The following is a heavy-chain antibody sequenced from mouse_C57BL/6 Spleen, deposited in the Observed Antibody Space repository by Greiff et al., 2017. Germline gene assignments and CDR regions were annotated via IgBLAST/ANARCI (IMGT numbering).Heavy chain of an antibody. CDR2: ISSGSSTI. CDR1: GFTFSDYG. J-gene: IGHJ3*01. D-gene: IGHD2-3*01. Sequence: EVKLMESGGGLVKPGGSLKLSCAASGFTFSDYGMHWVRQAPEKGLEWVAYISSGSSTIYYADTVKGRFTISRDNAKNTLFLQMTSLRSEDTAMYYCANDGYYSAWFAYWGQGTRVTVAA. CDR3: ANDGYYSAWFAY. V-gene: IGHV5-17*01.